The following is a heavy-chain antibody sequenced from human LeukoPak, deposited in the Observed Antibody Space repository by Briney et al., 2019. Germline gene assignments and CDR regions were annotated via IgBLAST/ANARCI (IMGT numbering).Heavy chain of an antibody. Sequence: GGSLRLSCAASGFTFSSYAIHWVRQAPGKGLEWVAVISYDGSNKYYADSVKGRFTISRDNSKNTLYLQMNSLRAEDTAVYYCARPLNFDSSSYFDYWGQGTLVTVSS. CDR3: ARPLNFDSSSYFDY. D-gene: IGHD6-6*01. V-gene: IGHV3-30-3*01. CDR2: ISYDGSNK. CDR1: GFTFSSYA. J-gene: IGHJ4*02.